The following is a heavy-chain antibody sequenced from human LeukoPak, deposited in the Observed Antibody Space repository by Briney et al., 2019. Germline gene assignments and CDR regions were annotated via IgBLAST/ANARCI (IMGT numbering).Heavy chain of an antibody. D-gene: IGHD6-19*01. CDR2: VRGSGGGT. V-gene: IGHV3-23*01. Sequence: GGSLRLSCAASGFTYSSCAMSWVRQAPGKGLEWVSTVRGSGGGTYYADSVKGRFTISRDNSKNTLYLQMNSLRAEDTAVYYCAKEPATRWLATFDYWGQGTLVTVSS. CDR3: AKEPATRWLATFDY. CDR1: GFTYSSCA. J-gene: IGHJ4*02.